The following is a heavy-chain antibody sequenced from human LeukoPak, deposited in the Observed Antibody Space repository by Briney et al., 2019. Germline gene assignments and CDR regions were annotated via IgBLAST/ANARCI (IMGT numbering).Heavy chain of an antibody. J-gene: IGHJ4*02. Sequence: SETLSLTCAVYGGSFSGYYWSWIRQPPGKGLEWIGEINHSGSTNYNPSLKSRVTISVDTSKNQFSLKLSSVTAADTAVYYCARGRDGYDLAPGYWGQGTLVTVSS. V-gene: IGHV4-34*01. D-gene: IGHD5-12*01. CDR2: INHSGST. CDR3: ARGRDGYDLAPGY. CDR1: GGSFSGYY.